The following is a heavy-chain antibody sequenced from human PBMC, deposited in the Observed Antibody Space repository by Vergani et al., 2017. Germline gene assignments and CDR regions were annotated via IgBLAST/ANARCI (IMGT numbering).Heavy chain of an antibody. J-gene: IGHJ2*01. CDR1: GGSISRSSYY. Sequence: QLQLQESGPGLVKPSETLSLPCTVSGGSISRSSYYWGWIRPPPGKGLEWLGSIYYSGSTYYNTSLKSRVTISVDTSKHQFSLKLISVTAADTAVYYCAREGCGGDCSGPYWYFDLWGRGTLVTVSS. V-gene: IGHV4-39*07. CDR3: AREGCGGDCSGPYWYFDL. CDR2: IYYSGST. D-gene: IGHD2-21*01.